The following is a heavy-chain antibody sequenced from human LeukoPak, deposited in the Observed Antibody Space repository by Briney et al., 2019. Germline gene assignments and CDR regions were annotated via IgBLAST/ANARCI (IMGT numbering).Heavy chain of an antibody. J-gene: IGHJ4*02. D-gene: IGHD3-22*01. Sequence: PSETLSLTCTVSGYSISSGYYWGWIRQPPGKGLEWIGSIYHSGSTYYNPSLKSRVTISVDTSKNQFSLKLRSVTAADTAVYYCARGSSGYYYGWGQGTLVTVSS. CDR3: ARGSSGYYYG. CDR2: IYHSGST. V-gene: IGHV4-38-2*02. CDR1: GYSISSGYY.